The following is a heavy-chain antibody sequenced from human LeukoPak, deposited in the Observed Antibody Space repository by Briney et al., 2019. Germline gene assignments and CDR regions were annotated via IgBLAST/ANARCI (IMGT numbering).Heavy chain of an antibody. CDR2: IYYSGST. J-gene: IGHJ4*02. Sequence: MPSETLSLTCTVSGGSISSSSYYWGWIRQPPGKGLEWIGSIYYSGSTYYNPSLKSRVTISVDTSKNQFSLKLSSVTAADTAVYYCARHASGPHDYWGQGTLVTVSS. V-gene: IGHV4-39*01. D-gene: IGHD6-19*01. CDR3: ARHASGPHDY. CDR1: GGSISSSSYY.